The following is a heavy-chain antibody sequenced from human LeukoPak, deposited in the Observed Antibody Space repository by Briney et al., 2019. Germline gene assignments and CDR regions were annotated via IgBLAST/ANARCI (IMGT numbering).Heavy chain of an antibody. CDR3: ARGRGDYGSHYYYYYMDV. D-gene: IGHD4-17*01. J-gene: IGHJ6*03. CDR2: TYYRSKWYN. V-gene: IGHV6-1*01. Sequence: SQTLSLTCAISGDSVSSNSAAWNWIRQSPSRGLEWLGRTYYRSKWYNDYAVSVKSRITINPDTSKNQFSLKLSSVTAADTAVYYCARGRGDYGSHYYYYYMDVWGKGTTVTVSS. CDR1: GDSVSSNSAA.